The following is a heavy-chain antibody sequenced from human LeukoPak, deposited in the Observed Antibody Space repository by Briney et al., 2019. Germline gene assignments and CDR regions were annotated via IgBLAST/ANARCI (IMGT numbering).Heavy chain of an antibody. CDR3: ARGDYITGYMDV. CDR2: IIPIFGTA. J-gene: IGHJ6*03. Sequence: ASVKVSCKASGYTFTSYGISWVRQAPGQGLEWMGGIIPIFGTANYAQKFQGRVTITTDESTSTAYMELSSLRSEDTAVYYCARGDYITGYMDVWGKGTTVTVSS. D-gene: IGHD4-11*01. V-gene: IGHV1-69*05. CDR1: GYTFTSYG.